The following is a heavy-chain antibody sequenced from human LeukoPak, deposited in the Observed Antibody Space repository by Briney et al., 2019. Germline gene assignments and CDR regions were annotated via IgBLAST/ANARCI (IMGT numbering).Heavy chain of an antibody. D-gene: IGHD3-10*01. V-gene: IGHV4-4*02. Sequence: PSGTLSLTCAVSGGSISSSNWWSWVRQPPGKGLEWIGYIYYSGSTNYNPSLKSRVTISVDTSKNQFSLKLSSVTAADTAVYYCARDQITMVRGVTSYYYYYGMDVWGQGTTVTVSS. CDR2: IYYSGST. J-gene: IGHJ6*02. CDR1: GGSISSSNW. CDR3: ARDQITMVRGVTSYYYYYGMDV.